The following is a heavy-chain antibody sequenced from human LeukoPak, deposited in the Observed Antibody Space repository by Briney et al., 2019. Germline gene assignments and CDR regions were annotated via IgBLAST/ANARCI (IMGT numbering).Heavy chain of an antibody. Sequence: GGSLRLSCAASGFTFSSYAIHWVRQAPGKGLEWVALISSDGSNKYYADSVKGRFTISRDNSKNTLYLQMNSLRAEDTAVYYCARGIVVPAAIWVGNYYNYYMDVWGKGTTVTVSS. CDR1: GFTFSSYA. J-gene: IGHJ6*03. V-gene: IGHV3-30*14. D-gene: IGHD2-2*02. CDR3: ARGIVVPAAIWVGNYYNYYMDV. CDR2: ISSDGSNK.